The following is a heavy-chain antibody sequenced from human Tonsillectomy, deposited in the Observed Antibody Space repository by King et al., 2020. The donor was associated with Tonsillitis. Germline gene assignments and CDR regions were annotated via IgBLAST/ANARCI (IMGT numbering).Heavy chain of an antibody. CDR1: GGTFSSFG. D-gene: IGHD3-22*01. CDR2: IVPISGTA. J-gene: IGHJ6*03. V-gene: IGHV1-69*01. CDR3: ARVSVLNGYYYDSSGSHYYNYMDV. Sequence: VQLVQSGAEVKKPGSSVKVSCKASGGTFSSFGISWVRQAPGHGLEWMGGIVPISGTATYAQMFQGRVTITADESTNTAYMEVSSLRSEDAAVYYCARVSVLNGYYYDSSGSHYYNYMDVWGKGTTVTVSS.